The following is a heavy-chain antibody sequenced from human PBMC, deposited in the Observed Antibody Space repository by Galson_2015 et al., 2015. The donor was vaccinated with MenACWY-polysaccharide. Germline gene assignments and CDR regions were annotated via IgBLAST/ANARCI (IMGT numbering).Heavy chain of an antibody. CDR2: ISPRAGDT. CDR3: AKGAAHYGSGNYYGY. J-gene: IGHJ4*02. Sequence: SLRLSCAASGFTFSSYGMGWVRQAPGKGPEWVSGISPRAGDTFYADSVRGRFTISRDNSKNTLYLQMNSLRAEDTALYYCAKGAAHYGSGNYYGYWGQGTLVTVSS. V-gene: IGHV3-23*01. CDR1: GFTFSSYG. D-gene: IGHD3-10*01.